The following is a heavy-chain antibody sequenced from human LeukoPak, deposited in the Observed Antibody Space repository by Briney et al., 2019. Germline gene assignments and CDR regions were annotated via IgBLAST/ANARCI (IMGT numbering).Heavy chain of an antibody. D-gene: IGHD3-22*01. Sequence: GGSLRLSCAASGFTFSSYGMSWVRQAPGKGLEWVSVIYSGGSTYYADSVKGRFTISRDNSKNTLYLQMNSLRAEDTAVYYCAREYYYDSSGYYDYWGQGTLVTVSS. J-gene: IGHJ4*02. CDR3: AREYYYDSSGYYDY. CDR1: GFTFSSYG. CDR2: IYSGGST. V-gene: IGHV3-66*01.